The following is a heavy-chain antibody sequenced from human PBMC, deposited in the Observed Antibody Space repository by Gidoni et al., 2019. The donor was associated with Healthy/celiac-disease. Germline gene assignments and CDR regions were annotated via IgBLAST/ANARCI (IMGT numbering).Heavy chain of an antibody. CDR2: IKSKTDGGTT. J-gene: IGHJ6*03. Sequence: EVQLVESGGGLVKHGGSLRLSCAASGFTFSNAWMTWVRQAPGKGLEWVGRIKSKTDGGTTDYAAPVKGRFTISRDDSKNTLYLQMNSLKTEDTAVYYCTTDVSETVTTGSPYYYYMDVWGKGTTVTVSS. CDR3: TTDVSETVTTGSPYYYYMDV. CDR1: GFTFSNAW. D-gene: IGHD4-4*01. V-gene: IGHV3-15*01.